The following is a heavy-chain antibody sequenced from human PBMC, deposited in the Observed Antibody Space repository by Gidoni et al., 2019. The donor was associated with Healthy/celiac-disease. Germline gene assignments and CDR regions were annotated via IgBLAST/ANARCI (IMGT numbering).Heavy chain of an antibody. D-gene: IGHD2-21*02. CDR1: GFTFSDYY. CDR3: ARVVVVVTEIGNWYFDL. J-gene: IGHJ2*01. V-gene: IGHV3-11*06. CDR2: ISSSSSYP. Sequence: CAASGFTFSDYYMSWIRQAPGKGLEWVSYISSSSSYPNYADSVKGRFTISRDNAKNSLYLQMNSLRAEDTAVYYCARVVVVVTEIGNWYFDLWGRGTLVTVSS.